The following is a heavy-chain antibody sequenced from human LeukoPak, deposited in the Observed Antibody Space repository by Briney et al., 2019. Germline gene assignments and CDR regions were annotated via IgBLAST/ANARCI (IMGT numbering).Heavy chain of an antibody. J-gene: IGHJ4*02. D-gene: IGHD6-13*01. CDR2: ISSSSSYI. Sequence: GGSLRLSCAASGFTISSYSMNWVRQAPGKGLEWVSSISSSSSYIYYADSVKGRFIISRDNSKNTLYLQMNSLRAEDTAVYYCAKDSPGRSSRYFDYWGQGTLVTVSS. V-gene: IGHV3-21*01. CDR1: GFTISSYS. CDR3: AKDSPGRSSRYFDY.